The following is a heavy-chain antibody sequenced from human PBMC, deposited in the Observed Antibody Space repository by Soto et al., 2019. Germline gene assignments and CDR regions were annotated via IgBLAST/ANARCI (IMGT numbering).Heavy chain of an antibody. D-gene: IGHD2-2*01. CDR1: GGSRNSYY. CDR2: VYYSGTP. V-gene: IGHV4-59*01. J-gene: IGHJ4*02. CDR3: ARAGSTGRDFFEY. Sequence: QVQLQESGPGLVKPSETLSLTCTVSGGSRNSYYWRWLRQSPGKGLEWIGYVYYSGTPCYNPSLQSRVTISVDTSKEQFSLKVRSVTAADTAIYFCARAGSTGRDFFEYWGQGSLVTASS.